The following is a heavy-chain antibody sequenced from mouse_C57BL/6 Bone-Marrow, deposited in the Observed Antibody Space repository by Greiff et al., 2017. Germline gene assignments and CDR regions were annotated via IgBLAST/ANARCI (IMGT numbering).Heavy chain of an antibody. CDR1: GYTFTSYW. D-gene: IGHD2-14*01. CDR3: ASVRLWVRRRAMDY. V-gene: IGHV1-59*01. CDR2: IDPSDSYT. Sequence: VQLQQPGAELVRPGTSVKLSCKASGYTFTSYWMHWVKQRPGQGLEWIGVIDPSDSYTNYNQKFKGKATLTVDTSSSTAYMQLSSLTSEDSAVYYCASVRLWVRRRAMDYGGQGTSVTVSS. J-gene: IGHJ4*01.